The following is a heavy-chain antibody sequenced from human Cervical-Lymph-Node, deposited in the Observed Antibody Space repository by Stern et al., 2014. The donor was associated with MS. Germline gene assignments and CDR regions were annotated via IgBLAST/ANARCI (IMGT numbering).Heavy chain of an antibody. Sequence: EVQLEESGAEVKKPGESLKISCKGSGYSFTANWIAWVRQMPGKGLEWRRIIYPGDSDTRYSPSFQGQVTISADKSISTAYLQWSSLKASDTAMYYCARDYGDYAFDYWGQGTLVTVSS. D-gene: IGHD4-17*01. V-gene: IGHV5-51*01. CDR1: GYSFTANW. J-gene: IGHJ4*02. CDR2: IYPGDSDT. CDR3: ARDYGDYAFDY.